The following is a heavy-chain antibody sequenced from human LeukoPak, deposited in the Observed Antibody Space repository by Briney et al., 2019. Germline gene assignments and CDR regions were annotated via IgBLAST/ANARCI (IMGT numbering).Heavy chain of an antibody. D-gene: IGHD4-23*01. V-gene: IGHV1-69*06. CDR1: GGTFSSYA. J-gene: IGHJ3*02. CDR2: IIPIFGTA. CDR3: AREKGNYGGNGELGASDI. Sequence: SVKVSCKASGGTFSSYAISWVRQAPGQGLEWMGGIIPIFGTANYAQKFQGRVTITADKSTSTAYMELSSLRSEDTAVYYCAREKGNYGGNGELGASDIWGQGTMVTVSS.